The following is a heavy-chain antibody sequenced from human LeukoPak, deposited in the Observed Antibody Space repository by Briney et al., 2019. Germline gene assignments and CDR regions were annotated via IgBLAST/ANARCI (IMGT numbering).Heavy chain of an antibody. D-gene: IGHD3-10*01. CDR1: GGSISSGSHY. J-gene: IGHJ5*02. V-gene: IGHV4-31*03. CDR3: ARAPYGSGSYYNDANWFDP. Sequence: TQTLSLTCTVSGGSISSGSHYWIWIRQPPGKALEWFGYIYYSGSPYYNPSLRRRVNISVDTSKNQFSLKLNSVTAADTAVYYCARAPYGSGSYYNDANWFDPWGQGTLVTVSS. CDR2: IYYSGSP.